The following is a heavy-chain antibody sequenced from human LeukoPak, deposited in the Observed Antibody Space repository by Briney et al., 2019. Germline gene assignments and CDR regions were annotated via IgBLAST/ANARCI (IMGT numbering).Heavy chain of an antibody. J-gene: IGHJ4*02. CDR1: GGSLSGYY. CDR3: TRGIGH. CDR2: INPSGSS. Sequence: SETLSLTCAVYGGSLSGYYWTWIRQPPGKWLEWIGEINPSGSSNYNPSLKSRVTISVDTSKNQFSLKLSSVTAADTAVYYCTRGIGHWGQGTLVTVSS. V-gene: IGHV4-34*01.